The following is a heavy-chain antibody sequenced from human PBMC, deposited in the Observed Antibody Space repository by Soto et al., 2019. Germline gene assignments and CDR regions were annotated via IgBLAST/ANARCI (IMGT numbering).Heavy chain of an antibody. CDR3: ARNPYSGYDSHFDY. Sequence: GGFLRLSCAASGFTFSSYAMHWVRQAPGKGLEWVAVISYDGSNKYYADSVKGRFTISRDNSKNTLYLQMNSLRAEDTAVYYCARNPYSGYDSHFDYWGQGTLVTVSS. V-gene: IGHV3-30*04. CDR1: GFTFSSYA. J-gene: IGHJ4*02. D-gene: IGHD5-12*01. CDR2: ISYDGSNK.